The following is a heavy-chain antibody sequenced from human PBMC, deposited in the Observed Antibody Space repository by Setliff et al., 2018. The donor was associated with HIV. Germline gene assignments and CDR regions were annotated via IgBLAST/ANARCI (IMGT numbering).Heavy chain of an antibody. CDR1: GLTFNNHP. Sequence: GGSLRLSCAASGLTFNNHPMSWVRQAPGKGLEWVSAIGMSGITTYYGGSVKGRFTISRDNSRNTLYLQMNGLRAEDTAVYYCAKEWGPSAQPINWFDPWGQGTQVTAPQ. J-gene: IGHJ5*02. CDR3: AKEWGPSAQPINWFDP. V-gene: IGHV3-23*01. D-gene: IGHD3-16*01. CDR2: IGMSGITT.